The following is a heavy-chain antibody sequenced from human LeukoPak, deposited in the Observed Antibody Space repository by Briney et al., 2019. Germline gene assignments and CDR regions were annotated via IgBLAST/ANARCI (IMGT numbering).Heavy chain of an antibody. CDR2: IYSGGST. D-gene: IGHD6-19*01. V-gene: IGHV3-66*01. J-gene: IGHJ4*02. CDR3: AKDGTGASSGWYIDY. Sequence: GGSLRLSCAASGFTVSSNYMSWVRQAPGKGLEWVSVIYSGGSTYYADSVKGRFTISRDNSKNTLYLQMNSLRAEDTAVYYCAKDGTGASSGWYIDYWGQGTLVTVSS. CDR1: GFTVSSNY.